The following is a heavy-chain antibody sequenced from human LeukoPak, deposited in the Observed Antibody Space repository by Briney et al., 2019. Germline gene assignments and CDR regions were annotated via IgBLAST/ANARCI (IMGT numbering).Heavy chain of an antibody. CDR3: ARVGGYNYDYFDY. V-gene: IGHV3-7*01. Sequence: PGGSLRLSCAASGFTFSSYWMSWVRQAPGKGLEWVANIKQDGSEKYYVASVKGRFTISRDNAKNSLYLQMNSLRAEDTAVYYCARVGGYNYDYFDYWGQGTLVTVSS. D-gene: IGHD5-24*01. J-gene: IGHJ4*02. CDR1: GFTFSSYW. CDR2: IKQDGSEK.